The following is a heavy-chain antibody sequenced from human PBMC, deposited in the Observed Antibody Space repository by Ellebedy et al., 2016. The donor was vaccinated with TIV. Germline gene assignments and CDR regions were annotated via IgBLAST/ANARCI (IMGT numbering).Heavy chain of an antibody. J-gene: IGHJ4*02. CDR3: ARWRWQQSEFDY. CDR2: IYSGGST. D-gene: IGHD5-24*01. CDR1: GFTVSSNY. Sequence: GESLKISCAASGFTVSSNYMSWVRQASGKGLEWVSVIYSGGSTYYADSVKGRFTISRDNSKNTLYLQMNSLRAEDTAVYYCARWRWQQSEFDYWGQGALVTVSS. V-gene: IGHV3-53*01.